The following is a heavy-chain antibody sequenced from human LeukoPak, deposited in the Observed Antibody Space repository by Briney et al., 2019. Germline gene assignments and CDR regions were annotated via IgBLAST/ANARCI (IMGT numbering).Heavy chain of an antibody. D-gene: IGHD5-12*01. CDR1: GGTFSSYA. Sequence: ASVKVSCKASGGTFSSYAISSVRQAPGQGLEWMGGIIPIFGTANYAQKFQGRVTITADESTSTAYMELSSLRSEDTAVYYCAREGLRGYSGYQFWFDPWGQGTLVTVSS. CDR3: AREGLRGYSGYQFWFDP. CDR2: IIPIFGTA. J-gene: IGHJ5*02. V-gene: IGHV1-69*13.